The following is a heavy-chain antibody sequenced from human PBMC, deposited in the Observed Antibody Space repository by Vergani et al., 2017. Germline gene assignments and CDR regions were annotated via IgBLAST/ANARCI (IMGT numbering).Heavy chain of an antibody. CDR1: GFTFSDYY. J-gene: IGHJ6*02. D-gene: IGHD6-6*01. Sequence: QVQLVESGGGLVKPGGSLRLSCAASGFTFSDYYMSWIRQAPGKGLEWVSYISSSSSYTNYADSVKGRFTISRDNAKNSLYRQMNSLRAEDTAVYYCARDHPAGYSSSPGSVYYGMDVWGQGTTVTVSS. CDR3: ARDHPAGYSSSPGSVYYGMDV. CDR2: ISSSSSYT. V-gene: IGHV3-11*05.